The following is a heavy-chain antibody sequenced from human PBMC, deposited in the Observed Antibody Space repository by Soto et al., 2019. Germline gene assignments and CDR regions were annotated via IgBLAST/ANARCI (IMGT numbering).Heavy chain of an antibody. CDR3: ARGRYGDY. CDR2: ISAHNGNT. Sequence: QVHLVQSGAEVKKPGASVKVSCKGSGYAFTTYGITWVRQAPGQGLEWMGWISAHNGNTNYAQKLQGRVTVTRDTSTSTAYMELRSLRSDDSAVYYCARGRYGDYWGQGALVTVSS. V-gene: IGHV1-18*01. D-gene: IGHD1-1*01. J-gene: IGHJ4*02. CDR1: GYAFTTYG.